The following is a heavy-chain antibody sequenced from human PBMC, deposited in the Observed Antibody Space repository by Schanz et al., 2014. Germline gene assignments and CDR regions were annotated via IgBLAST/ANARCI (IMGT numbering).Heavy chain of an antibody. CDR2: IGGDASRT. CDR1: GFNFITFA. V-gene: IGHV3-23*04. CDR3: ARAPPLVRGIAGWFGP. Sequence: EVHLVESGGGLVQPGGSLRLSCAASGFNFITFAMSWVRQAPGKGPEWVSAIGGDASRTYYADSVKGRFTISRDNSKSTLYLQMNSLRADDTALYYCARAPPLVRGIAGWFGPWGQGSLVTVSS. D-gene: IGHD3-10*01. J-gene: IGHJ5*02.